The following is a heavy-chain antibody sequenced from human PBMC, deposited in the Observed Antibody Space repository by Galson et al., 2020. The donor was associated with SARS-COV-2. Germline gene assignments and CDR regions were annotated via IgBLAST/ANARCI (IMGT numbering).Heavy chain of an antibody. D-gene: IGHD1-26*01. V-gene: IGHV3-30*03. CDR1: GFTFTIYS. J-gene: IGHJ5*02. CDR3: ARAASGSYYNAFDP. CDR2: TSYDGTSH. Sequence: GGSLRLSCAASGFTFTIYSLPWVRQAPGKGLEWVSVTSYDGTSHYYSDSVKGRFTISRDNSNNMLYLQMNSLRPEDTAVYYCARAASGSYYNAFDPWGQGTLVTVSS.